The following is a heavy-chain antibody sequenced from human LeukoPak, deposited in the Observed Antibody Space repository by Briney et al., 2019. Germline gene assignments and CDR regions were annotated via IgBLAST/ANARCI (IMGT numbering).Heavy chain of an antibody. CDR2: IYSGGST. Sequence: GGSLRLSCAASGFTVSSNYMSWVRQAPGEGLEWVSVIYSGGSTYYADSVKGRFTISRDNSKNTLYLQMNSLRAEDTAVYYCARLGARSGSYDYWGQGTLVTVSS. CDR1: GFTVSSNY. J-gene: IGHJ4*02. V-gene: IGHV3-53*01. CDR3: ARLGARSGSYDY. D-gene: IGHD3-10*01.